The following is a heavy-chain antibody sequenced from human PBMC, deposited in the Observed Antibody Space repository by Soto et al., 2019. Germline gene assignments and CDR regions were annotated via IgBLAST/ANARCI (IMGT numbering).Heavy chain of an antibody. CDR3: AILPVVAATIDY. Sequence: QVQLVESGGGVVQPGRSLRLSCAASGFTFSSYAMHWVRQAPGKGLEWVAVISYDGSNKYYADSVKGRFTISRDNSKNTLYLQMNSLRAEDTAVYYCAILPVVAATIDYWGQGTLVTVSS. CDR2: ISYDGSNK. V-gene: IGHV3-30-3*01. CDR1: GFTFSSYA. J-gene: IGHJ4*02. D-gene: IGHD2-15*01.